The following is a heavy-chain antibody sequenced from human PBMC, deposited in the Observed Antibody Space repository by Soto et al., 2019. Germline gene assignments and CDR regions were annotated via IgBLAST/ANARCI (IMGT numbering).Heavy chain of an antibody. CDR3: ARRDTGGGERFDP. V-gene: IGHV4-30-4*01. J-gene: IGHJ5*02. CDR1: GASVSSDNYY. CDR2: IYSSGNT. Sequence: PSETLSLTCTVSGASVSSDNYYWTWIRQPPGKDLEWIGYIYSSGNTNYNPSLRSPVTMSKDTSKNQFSLKLSSVTAADTAVYYCARRDTGGGERFDPWGQGTQVTVSS. D-gene: IGHD7-27*01.